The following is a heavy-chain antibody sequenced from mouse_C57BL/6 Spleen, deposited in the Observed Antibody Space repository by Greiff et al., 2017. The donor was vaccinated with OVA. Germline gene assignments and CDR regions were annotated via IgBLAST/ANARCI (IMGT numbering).Heavy chain of an antibody. CDR2: IYPGDGDT. J-gene: IGHJ4*01. V-gene: IGHV1-82*01. CDR3: ARSGNYDYYAMDY. CDR1: GYAFSSSW. Sequence: QVQLQQSGPELVKPGASVKISCKASGYAFSSSWMNWVKQRPGEGLEWIGRIYPGDGDTNYNGKFKGKATLTADKSSSTAYMQLSSLTSEDSAVYFCARSGNYDYYAMDYWGQGTSVTVSS. D-gene: IGHD2-1*01.